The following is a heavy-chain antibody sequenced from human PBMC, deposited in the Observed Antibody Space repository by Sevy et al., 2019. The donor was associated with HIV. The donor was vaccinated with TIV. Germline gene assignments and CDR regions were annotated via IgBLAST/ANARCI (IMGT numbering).Heavy chain of an antibody. J-gene: IGHJ3*01. Sequence: SETLSLTCAVSGASISSGGYSWNWIRQPPGKGLEWMGYIFQSGATYYIPSLQSRVTISVDMSKNQFSLNLRSLTVADTAVYYCARGRVGDTSSYYGPFDVWGQGTTVTVSS. D-gene: IGHD6-13*01. V-gene: IGHV4-30-2*01. CDR3: ARGRVGDTSSYYGPFDV. CDR1: GASISSGGYS. CDR2: IFQSGAT.